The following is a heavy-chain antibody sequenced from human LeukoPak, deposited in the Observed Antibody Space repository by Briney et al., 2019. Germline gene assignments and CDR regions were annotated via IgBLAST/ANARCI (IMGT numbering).Heavy chain of an antibody. V-gene: IGHV1-18*01. D-gene: IGHD3-3*01. J-gene: IGHJ4*02. CDR3: ARDTGRPYYDFWSGYYTGTFDY. CDR2: ISAYNGKT. CDR1: GYTFPRYG. Sequence: ASVHVSCKASGYTFPRYGIIWVRQDPGQGLEPLGWISAYNGKTNYAQVLQERVTMSTDASTSTAYVELRSLRSDDTAVDYCARDTGRPYYDFWSGYYTGTFDYWGQGTLVTVSS.